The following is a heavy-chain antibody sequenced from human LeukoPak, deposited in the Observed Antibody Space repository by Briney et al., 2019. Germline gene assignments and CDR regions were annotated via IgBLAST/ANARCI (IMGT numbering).Heavy chain of an antibody. CDR1: GGSFSGYY. Sequence: SETLSLTCAVYGGSFSGYYRSWIRQPPGKGLEWIGEINHSGSTNYNPSLKSRVTISVDTSKNQFSLKLSSVTAADTAVYYCTRAPYCSSTSCYEGGAYWGQGTLVTVSS. V-gene: IGHV4-34*01. CDR2: INHSGST. D-gene: IGHD2-2*01. CDR3: TRAPYCSSTSCYEGGAY. J-gene: IGHJ4*02.